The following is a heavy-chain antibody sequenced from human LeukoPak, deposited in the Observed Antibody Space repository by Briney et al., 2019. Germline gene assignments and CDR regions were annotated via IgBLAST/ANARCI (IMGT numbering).Heavy chain of an antibody. CDR2: IYYSGST. V-gene: IGHV4-39*01. D-gene: IGHD3-9*01. Sequence: SETLSLTCTVSGGSISSYYWGWIRQPPGKGLEWIGSIYYSGSTYYNPSLKSRATISVDTSKNQFSLKLSSVTAADTAVYYCARHLSRDEKTFDYWGQGTLVTVSS. CDR3: ARHLSRDEKTFDY. J-gene: IGHJ4*02. CDR1: GGSISSYY.